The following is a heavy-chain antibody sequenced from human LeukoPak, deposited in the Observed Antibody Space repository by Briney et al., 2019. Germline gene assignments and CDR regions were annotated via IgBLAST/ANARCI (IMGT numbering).Heavy chain of an antibody. CDR3: ARLAAAGPGRYYYYMDV. Sequence: GEPLKISCKASGYSFTTYWIGWVRQVPGKGLEWVGIIYPADSTAKYSPSFQGQVTISVDKSISTAYLQWSRLEASDTAMYYCARLAAAGPGRYYYYMDVWGKGTTVTVSS. D-gene: IGHD6-13*01. J-gene: IGHJ6*03. CDR2: IYPADSTA. CDR1: GYSFTTYW. V-gene: IGHV5-51*01.